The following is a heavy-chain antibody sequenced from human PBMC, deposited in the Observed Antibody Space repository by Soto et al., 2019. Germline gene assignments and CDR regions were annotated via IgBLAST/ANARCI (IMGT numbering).Heavy chain of an antibody. CDR2: IYWDDDK. D-gene: IGHD3-10*01. Sequence: SGPTLVNPTQTLTLSCTFSGFSLSTSGVGVGWIRQPPGKALEWLALIYWDDDKRYSPSLRSRLTITKDTSKNQVVLTMTNMDPVDTAMYYCAGSYYYGSASYYKARAFDIWGQGTTVTVSS. V-gene: IGHV2-5*02. CDR1: GFSLSTSGVG. J-gene: IGHJ3*02. CDR3: AGSYYYGSASYYKARAFDI.